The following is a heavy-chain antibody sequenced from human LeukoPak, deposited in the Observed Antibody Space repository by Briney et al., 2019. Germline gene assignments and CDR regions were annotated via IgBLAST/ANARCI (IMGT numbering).Heavy chain of an antibody. CDR1: GFTFSDFY. V-gene: IGHV3-11*05. D-gene: IGHD2-21*02. J-gene: IGHJ3*01. CDR2: IISISSYT. CDR3: ARDFGAYCGGDCYSYAFDF. Sequence: GGSLTLSCAASGFTFSDFYMGWVRQAPGRGLGWVSYIISISSYTNYADSVKSRFTISRDNVKNSLYLQMNSLRAEDTAVYYCARDFGAYCGGDCYSYAFDFWGQGTVVTVSS.